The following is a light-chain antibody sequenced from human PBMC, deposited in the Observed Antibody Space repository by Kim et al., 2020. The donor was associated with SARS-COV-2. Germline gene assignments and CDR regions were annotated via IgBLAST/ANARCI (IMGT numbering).Light chain of an antibody. V-gene: IGLV3-21*04. Sequence: SYELTHPPSVSVAPGKTARITCGGDNIGSKTVQWYQHKPGRAPMVVIYYDSDRPSGIPERFSGSNSGNTATLTVSRVEAGDEADYYCQVWDSSSDHRVFG. J-gene: IGLJ2*01. CDR3: QVWDSSSDHRV. CDR1: NIGSKT. CDR2: YDS.